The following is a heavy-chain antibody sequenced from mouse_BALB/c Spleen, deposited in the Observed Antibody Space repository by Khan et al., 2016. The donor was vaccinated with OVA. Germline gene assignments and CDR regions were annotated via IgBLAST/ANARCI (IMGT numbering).Heavy chain of an antibody. V-gene: IGHV1-55*01. CDR3: ARRDYDGSSVAY. Sequence: QMQLQQPGAELVKPGTSVKLSCKASGYNFTSYWINWVKLRPGQGLEWIGHIYPGSGSTNYNEKFKSKATLSVDTSTSTVYMQLSSLASEDSALYYCARRDYDGSSVAYWGQGTLVTVSA. D-gene: IGHD1-1*01. J-gene: IGHJ3*01. CDR2: IYPGSGST. CDR1: GYNFTSYW.